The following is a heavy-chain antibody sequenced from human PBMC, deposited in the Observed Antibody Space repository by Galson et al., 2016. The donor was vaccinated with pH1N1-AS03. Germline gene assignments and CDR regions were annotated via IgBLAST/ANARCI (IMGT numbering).Heavy chain of an antibody. CDR3: ARQKYCSGGSCFLYYDAFDM. D-gene: IGHD2-15*01. V-gene: IGHV5-51*01. CDR1: GSIFSSYW. Sequence: QSGAEVKKPGESLKISCQASGSIFSSYWIGWVRQRPGKGLEWMGIIWPADSDTKYSPSFQGQVTISVDTSLNTAYLQRSSLEASDTAMYFCARQKYCSGGSCFLYYDAFDMWGQGTLVTVSS. J-gene: IGHJ3*02. CDR2: IWPADSDT.